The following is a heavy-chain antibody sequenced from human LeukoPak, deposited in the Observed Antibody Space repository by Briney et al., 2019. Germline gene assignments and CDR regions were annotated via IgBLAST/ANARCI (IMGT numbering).Heavy chain of an antibody. V-gene: IGHV1-69*04. CDR1: GGTFSSYA. J-gene: IGHJ4*02. CDR3: ARDPRADRDYYDRDYYFDY. CDR2: IIPILGIA. D-gene: IGHD3-22*01. Sequence: ASVKVSCKASGGTFSSYAISWVRQAPGQGLEWMGRIIPILGIANYAQKFQGRVTITADKSTSTAHMELSSLRSEDTAVYYCARDPRADRDYYDRDYYFDYWGQGTLVTVSS.